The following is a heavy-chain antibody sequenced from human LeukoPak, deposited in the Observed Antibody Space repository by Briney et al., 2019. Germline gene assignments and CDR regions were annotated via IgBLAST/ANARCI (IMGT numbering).Heavy chain of an antibody. V-gene: IGHV4-30-4*01. CDR1: GGSVSTGFHY. CDR3: ADSTNYYNSSGYSVN. J-gene: IGHJ4*02. D-gene: IGHD3-22*01. Sequence: SQTLSLTCTVSGGSVSTGFHYWSWIRQPPGGGLEWMGIIYHNGKTYYNPSLKSRLTILIDTYKNRFSLRLHSVTAADTAVYYCADSTNYYNSSGYSVNWGQGTLVTVSS. CDR2: IYHNGKT.